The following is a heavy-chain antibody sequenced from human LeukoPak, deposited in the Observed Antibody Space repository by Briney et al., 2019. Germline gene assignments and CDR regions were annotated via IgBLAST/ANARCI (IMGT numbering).Heavy chain of an antibody. J-gene: IGHJ3*02. CDR3: ARGQQLIPYAFDI. Sequence: PSETLSLTCAVYGGSFSGHYWSWIRQPPGKGLEWIGEINHSGSTNYNPSLKSRVTISVDTSKNQFSLKLSSVTAADTAVYYCARGQQLIPYAFDIWGQGTMVTVSS. CDR1: GGSFSGHY. CDR2: INHSGST. V-gene: IGHV4-34*01. D-gene: IGHD6-13*01.